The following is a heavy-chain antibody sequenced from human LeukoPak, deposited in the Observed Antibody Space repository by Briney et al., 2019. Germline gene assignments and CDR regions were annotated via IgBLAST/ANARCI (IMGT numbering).Heavy chain of an antibody. J-gene: IGHJ5*02. CDR2: ISRSGGNS. CDR3: AKYRWSSSWYYEGLNWFDP. V-gene: IGHV3-23*01. CDR1: GFTQNA. Sequence: GGSLRLSCEASGFTQNAMGWVRQAPGKGLEWVASISRSGGNSHYADSVKGRFTISRDNSKNTMYLQMDSLRAEDTAVYYCAKYRWSSSWYYEGLNWFDPWGQGTLVTVSS. D-gene: IGHD6-13*01.